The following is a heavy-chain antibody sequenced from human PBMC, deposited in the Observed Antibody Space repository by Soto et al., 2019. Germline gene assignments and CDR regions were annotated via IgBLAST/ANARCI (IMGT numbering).Heavy chain of an antibody. J-gene: IGHJ6*02. CDR2: ISAYNGNT. V-gene: IGHV1-18*01. Sequence: ASVKVSCKASGYTFTSYGISWVRQAPGQGLERMGWISAYNGNTNYAQKLQGRVTMTTDTSTSTAYMELRSLRSDDTAVYYCARGGRHDSSGYYLPFSGMDVWGQGTTVTVSS. D-gene: IGHD3-22*01. CDR3: ARGGRHDSSGYYLPFSGMDV. CDR1: GYTFTSYG.